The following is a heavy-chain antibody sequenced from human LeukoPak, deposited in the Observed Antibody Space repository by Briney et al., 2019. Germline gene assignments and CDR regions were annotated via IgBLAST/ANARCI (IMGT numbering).Heavy chain of an antibody. D-gene: IGHD6-13*01. CDR2: ISSSSSTI. CDR1: GFTFSSYS. CDR3: AREGDGYSRSWFTPGSNSFDY. V-gene: IGHV3-48*04. J-gene: IGHJ4*01. Sequence: GGSLRLSCAASGFTFSSYSMNWVRQAPGKGLEWVSYISSSSSTIYYADSVKGRFTISRDNAKNSLYLQMNSLRAEDTAVYYCAREGDGYSRSWFTPGSNSFDYLFHGTLV.